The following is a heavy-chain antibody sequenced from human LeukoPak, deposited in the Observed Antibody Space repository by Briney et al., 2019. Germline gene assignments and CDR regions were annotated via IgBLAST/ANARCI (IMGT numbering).Heavy chain of an antibody. CDR3: ARRTEAGTFDY. CDR2: IGTAGDT. D-gene: IGHD6-19*01. Sequence: GGSLRLSCAASGFTFSSYDMHWVRQATGKGLEWVSAIGTAGDTYCPGSVKGRFTISRENAKNSLYLQMNSLRAGDTAVYYCARRTEAGTFDYWGQGTLVTVSS. V-gene: IGHV3-13*01. J-gene: IGHJ4*02. CDR1: GFTFSSYD.